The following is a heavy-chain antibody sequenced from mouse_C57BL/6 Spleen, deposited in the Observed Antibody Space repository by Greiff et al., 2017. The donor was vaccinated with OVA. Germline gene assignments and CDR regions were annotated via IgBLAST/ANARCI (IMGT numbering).Heavy chain of an antibody. D-gene: IGHD1-1*01. V-gene: IGHV5-15*01. Sequence: EVKLMESGGGLVQPGGSLKLSCAASGFTFSDYGMAWVRQAPRKGPEWVAFISNLAYSIYYADTVTGRFTISRENAKNTQYLEMSSLRSEDTAMYYCARLRSYAMDYWGQGTTVTVSS. CDR2: ISNLAYSI. CDR3: ARLRSYAMDY. CDR1: GFTFSDYG. J-gene: IGHJ4*01.